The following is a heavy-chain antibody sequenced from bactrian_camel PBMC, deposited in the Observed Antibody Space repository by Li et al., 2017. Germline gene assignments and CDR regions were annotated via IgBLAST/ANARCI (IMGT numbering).Heavy chain of an antibody. Sequence: HVQLVESGGGSVQAGESLRLSCAVSGYLLGNSDYLLAWFRQAPGKEREGVAMIDRFGATDYANSVKGRFTISRDKDTLYLQMSNLKPEDTAMYYCAADLRRRRVPRLTDVLELAYKGRGTQVTVS. CDR2: IDRFGAT. CDR1: GYLLGNSD. D-gene: IGHD1*01. J-gene: IGHJ4*01. V-gene: IGHV3S53*01.